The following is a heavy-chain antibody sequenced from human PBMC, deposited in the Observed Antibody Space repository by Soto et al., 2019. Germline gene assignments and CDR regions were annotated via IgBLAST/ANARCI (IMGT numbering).Heavy chain of an antibody. CDR1: GFTFSSYS. J-gene: IGHJ6*03. CDR3: ARDEAGTHKYYYYYMDV. CDR2: ISSSSSYI. Sequence: EVQLVESGGGLVQPGGSLRLSCAASGFTFSSYSMNWVRQAPGKGLEWVSSISSSSSYIYYADSVKGRFTISRDNAKNSLYLQMNSLRAEDTAVYYCARDEAGTHKYYYYYMDVWGKGTTVTVSS. V-gene: IGHV3-21*01.